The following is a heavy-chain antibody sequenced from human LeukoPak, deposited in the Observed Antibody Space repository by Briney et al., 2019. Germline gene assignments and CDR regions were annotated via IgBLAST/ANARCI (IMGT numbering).Heavy chain of an antibody. CDR2: ISGSGGST. D-gene: IGHD6-19*01. J-gene: IGHJ4*02. Sequence: GGSLRLSCAASGFTFSSYALSWVRQAPGKGLEWVSAISGSGGSTYYADSVKGRFTISRDNSKNTLYLQMNSLSAEDTAVYYCARYAGSGWYAVVDYWGQGTLVTVSS. CDR1: GFTFSSYA. V-gene: IGHV3-23*01. CDR3: ARYAGSGWYAVVDY.